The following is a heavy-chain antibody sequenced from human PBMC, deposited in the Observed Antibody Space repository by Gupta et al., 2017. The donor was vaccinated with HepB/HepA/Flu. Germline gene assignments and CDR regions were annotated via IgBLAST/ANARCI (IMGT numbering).Heavy chain of an antibody. V-gene: IGHV2-5*02. CDR3: AHRPPVAAFFDL. J-gene: IGHJ2*01. CDR1: GFSLSTSGVG. Sequence: QITLKESGPTLVKPTQTLTLTCTFSGFSLSTSGVGVGWIRQAPGKALEWLALIYWDDDKRYSPSLKSRLTITKDTSKNQVVLTMTNMDPVDTATYYCAHRPPVAAFFDLWGRGTLVTVSS. CDR2: IYWDDDK. D-gene: IGHD6-19*01.